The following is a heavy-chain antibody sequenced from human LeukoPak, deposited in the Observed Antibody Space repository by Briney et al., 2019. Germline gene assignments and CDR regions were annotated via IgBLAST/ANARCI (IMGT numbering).Heavy chain of an antibody. D-gene: IGHD1-14*01. CDR1: GGSISSSSYY. V-gene: IGHV4-39*07. CDR2: IYYSGST. CDR3: ARNRPDSLVDY. Sequence: SETLSLTCTVSGGSISSSSYYWGWIRQPPGKGLEWIGSIYYSGSTYYNPSLKSRVTISVDTSKNQFSLKLSSVTAADTAVYYCARNRPDSLVDYWGQGTLVTVSS. J-gene: IGHJ4*02.